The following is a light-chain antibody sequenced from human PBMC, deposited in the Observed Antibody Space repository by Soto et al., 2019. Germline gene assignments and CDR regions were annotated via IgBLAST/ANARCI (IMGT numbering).Light chain of an antibody. CDR3: QQYYSTPLT. CDR1: QNVLYSSNNKNY. Sequence: DIVMTQSPDSLAVSPGERATINCKSSQNVLYSSNNKNYLAWYQQKPGQPPKLLIYWASTRESGVPNRFSGSGSGTDFTPTITGLQAEDVAVYYCQQYYSTPLTFGGGTQVEIK. V-gene: IGKV4-1*01. CDR2: WAS. J-gene: IGKJ4*01.